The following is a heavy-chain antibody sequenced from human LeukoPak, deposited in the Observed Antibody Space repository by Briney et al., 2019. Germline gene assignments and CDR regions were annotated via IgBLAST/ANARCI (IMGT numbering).Heavy chain of an antibody. CDR1: GFTFSSDA. Sequence: PGGSLRLSCAASGFTFSSDAMNWVRQAPGKGLEWISAISGSGGSTYYADSVKGRFTISRDNSKNTLYLQMNSLRAEDTAVYYCAVGYAGGDGYLDYWGQGTPVTVSS. CDR2: ISGSGGST. V-gene: IGHV3-23*01. D-gene: IGHD5-24*01. J-gene: IGHJ4*02. CDR3: AVGYAGGDGYLDY.